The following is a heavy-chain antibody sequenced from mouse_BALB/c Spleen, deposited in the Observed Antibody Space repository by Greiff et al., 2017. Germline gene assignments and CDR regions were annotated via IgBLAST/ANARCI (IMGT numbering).Heavy chain of an antibody. V-gene: IGHV5-4*02. Sequence: EVQLQESGGGLVKPGGSLKLSCAASGFTFSDYYMYWVRQTPEKRLEWVATISDGGSYTYYPDSVKGRFTISRDNAKNNLYLQMSSLKSEDTAMYYCARDGNDAMDYWGQGTSVTVSS. CDR3: ARDGNDAMDY. CDR2: ISDGGSYT. CDR1: GFTFSDYY. D-gene: IGHD2-1*01. J-gene: IGHJ4*01.